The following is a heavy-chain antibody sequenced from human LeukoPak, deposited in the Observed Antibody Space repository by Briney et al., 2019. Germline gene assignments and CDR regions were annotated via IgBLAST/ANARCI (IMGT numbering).Heavy chain of an antibody. J-gene: IGHJ4*02. CDR1: GFTFSDYY. CDR2: ISSSGSTI. V-gene: IGHV3-11*01. Sequence: GGSLRLSCAASGFTFSDYYVSWIRQAPGKGLEWVSYISSSGSTIYYADSVKGRFTISRDNAKNSLYLQMNSLRAEDTAVYYCARGAMVTPHYFDYWGQGTLVTVSS. D-gene: IGHD5-18*01. CDR3: ARGAMVTPHYFDY.